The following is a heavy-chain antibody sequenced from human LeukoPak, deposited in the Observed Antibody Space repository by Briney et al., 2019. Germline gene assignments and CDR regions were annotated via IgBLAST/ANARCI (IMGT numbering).Heavy chain of an antibody. J-gene: IGHJ4*02. CDR2: ISAYNGNA. CDR3: SRAGGVAVAGDY. D-gene: IGHD3-16*01. Sequence: ASVKVSCKASGYIFPNYGISWVRQAPGQGSEWLGWISAYNGNANYAQKLQGRVTLTTDSATTTAYVELRSLRSEDTAIYYCSRAGGVAVAGDYWGQGTLVSVSS. V-gene: IGHV1-18*01. CDR1: GYIFPNYG.